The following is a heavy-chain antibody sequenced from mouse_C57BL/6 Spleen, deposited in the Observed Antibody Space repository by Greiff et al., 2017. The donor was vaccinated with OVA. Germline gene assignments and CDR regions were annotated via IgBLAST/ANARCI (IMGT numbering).Heavy chain of an antibody. Sequence: QVQLQQPGAELVRPGSSVKLSCKASGYTFTSYWMDWVKQRPGQGLEWIGNIYPSDSETHYNQKFKDKATLTVDKSSSTAYMQLSSLTSEDSAVYYCARRGGYYYGSSYYFDDWGQGTTLTVSS. V-gene: IGHV1-61*01. D-gene: IGHD1-1*01. CDR2: IYPSDSET. CDR1: GYTFTSYW. J-gene: IGHJ2*01. CDR3: ARRGGYYYGSSYYFDD.